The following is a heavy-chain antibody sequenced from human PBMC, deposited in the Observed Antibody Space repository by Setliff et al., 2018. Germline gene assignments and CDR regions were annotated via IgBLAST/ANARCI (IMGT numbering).Heavy chain of an antibody. Sequence: GGSLRLSCAASGFTFSSLWMSWVRQSPGKGLEWVANINQAGNAEFYVDSVKGRFTISRDNSRNTLSLQMSSLRTEDTAIYFCAGQGPIFGSGLIPGFDQWGQGTMVTVSS. V-gene: IGHV3-7*03. CDR3: AGQGPIFGSGLIPGFDQ. CDR2: INQAGNAE. CDR1: GFTFSSLW. D-gene: IGHD3-3*01. J-gene: IGHJ4*02.